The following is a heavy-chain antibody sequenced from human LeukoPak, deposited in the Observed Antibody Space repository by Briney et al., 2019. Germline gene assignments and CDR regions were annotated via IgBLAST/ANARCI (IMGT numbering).Heavy chain of an antibody. Sequence: SETLSLTCTVSGGSISSYYWSWIRQPPGKGLEWIGYIYYSGSTNYNPSLKSRVTISVDTSKNQFSLKLSSVTAADTAVYYCARGYSDPEYSSGWYDYWGQGTLVTVSS. D-gene: IGHD6-19*01. V-gene: IGHV4-59*01. CDR3: ARGYSDPEYSSGWYDY. CDR2: IYYSGST. CDR1: GGSISSYY. J-gene: IGHJ4*02.